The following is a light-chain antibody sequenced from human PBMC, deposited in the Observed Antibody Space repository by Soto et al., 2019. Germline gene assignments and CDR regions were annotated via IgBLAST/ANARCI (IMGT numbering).Light chain of an antibody. V-gene: IGKV1-39*01. Sequence: DIQMTQSPSSLSASVGDRVTITCRASQSISSYLNWYQQKPGKAPKLLIYAASSLHSGVPSRFSGSGSGTDFTLIISSLQPEDFATYYCQQSYSTIGTFGQGTKLEIK. CDR2: AAS. J-gene: IGKJ2*01. CDR3: QQSYSTIGT. CDR1: QSISSY.